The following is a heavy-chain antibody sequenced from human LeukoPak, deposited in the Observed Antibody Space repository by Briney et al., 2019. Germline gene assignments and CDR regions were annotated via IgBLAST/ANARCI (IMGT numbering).Heavy chain of an antibody. Sequence: GASVKVSCKASGYTFTSYYMHWVRQAPGQGLEWMGIINPSGGSTSCAQKFQGRVTMTRDMSTSTVYMELSSLRSEDTAVYYCARADEAARFDYWGQGTLVTVSS. CDR3: ARADEAARFDY. V-gene: IGHV1-46*01. CDR1: GYTFTSYY. CDR2: INPSGGST. J-gene: IGHJ4*02. D-gene: IGHD6-6*01.